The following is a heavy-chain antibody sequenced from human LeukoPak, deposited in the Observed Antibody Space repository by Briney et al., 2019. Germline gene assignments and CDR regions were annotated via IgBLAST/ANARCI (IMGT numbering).Heavy chain of an antibody. CDR1: GYTFTSYG. Sequence: ASVKVSCKASGYTFTSYGISWVRQAPGQGLEWMGWISTYNGNANYAQKLQGRVTMTTDTSTKTAYMELRSLRSDDTAVYYCARDYTHQVEYTYGYGSDYWGQGTLVTVSS. CDR2: ISTYNGNA. J-gene: IGHJ4*02. CDR3: ARDYTHQVEYTYGYGSDY. D-gene: IGHD5-18*01. V-gene: IGHV1-18*01.